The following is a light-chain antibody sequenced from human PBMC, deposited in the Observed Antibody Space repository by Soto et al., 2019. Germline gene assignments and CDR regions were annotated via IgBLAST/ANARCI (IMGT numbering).Light chain of an antibody. CDR3: QHYNSYSEA. V-gene: IGKV1-5*03. J-gene: IGKJ1*01. CDR1: QTISSW. CDR2: KAS. Sequence: DSQMTQSPSTLSGSVGDRVTITCRASQTISSWLAWYQQKPGKAPKLLIYKASTLKSGVPSRFSGSGSGTEFTLTIRSLQPDDFATYYCQHYNSYSEAFGQGTKV.